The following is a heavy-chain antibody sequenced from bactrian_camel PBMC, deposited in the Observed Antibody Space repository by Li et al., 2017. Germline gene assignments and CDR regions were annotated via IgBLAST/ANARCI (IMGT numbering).Heavy chain of an antibody. CDR2: INLDGTVP. J-gene: IGHJ4*01. CDR3: ATSTVGSWYVGLNY. V-gene: IGHV3S6*01. Sequence: VQLVESGGGLVQPGGSLTLACSASGFTFTRYGMSWVRQAPGKGLEWVSSINLDGTVPYYADSVKGRFTISRDNAKNTVYLQMNSLKSEDTALYYCATSTVGSWYVGLNYWGQGTQVTV. CDR1: GFTFTRYG. D-gene: IGHD6*01.